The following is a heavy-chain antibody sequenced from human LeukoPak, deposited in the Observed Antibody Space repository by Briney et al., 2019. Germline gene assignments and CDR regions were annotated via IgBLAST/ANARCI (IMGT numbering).Heavy chain of an antibody. CDR1: GGTCSSYA. CDR2: IIPIFGTA. J-gene: IGHJ6*03. CDR3: ARHLAVAAPPYYYYYYYMDV. Sequence: EASVKVSCKASGGTCSSYAISWVRQAPGQGLEWMGGIIPIFGTANYAQKFQGRVTITADKSTSTAYMELSSLRSEDTAVYYCARHLAVAAPPYYYYYYYMDVWGKGTTVTVSS. V-gene: IGHV1-69*06. D-gene: IGHD6-19*01.